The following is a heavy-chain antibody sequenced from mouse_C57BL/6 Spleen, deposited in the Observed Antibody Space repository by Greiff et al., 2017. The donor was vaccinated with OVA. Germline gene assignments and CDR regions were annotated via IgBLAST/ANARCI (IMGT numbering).Heavy chain of an antibody. D-gene: IGHD1-1*01. V-gene: IGHV7-3*01. CDR1: GFTFTDYY. Sequence: EVHLVESGGGLVQPGGSLSLSCAASGFTFTDYYMSWVRQPPGKALEWLGFIRNKANGYTTEYSASVKGRFTISRDNSKSILYLQMNALRAEDSATYYCARAITTVVAPGFDYWGQGTTLTVSA. CDR3: ARAITTVVAPGFDY. CDR2: IRNKANGYTT. J-gene: IGHJ2*01.